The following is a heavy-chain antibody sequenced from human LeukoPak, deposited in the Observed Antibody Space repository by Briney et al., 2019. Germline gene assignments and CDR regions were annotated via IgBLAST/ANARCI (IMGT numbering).Heavy chain of an antibody. CDR3: ARGVVYPAWSGPHWSDY. Sequence: GGSLRLSCAASEFDFSSHAMTWVRQAPGKGPEWVAHIKQDASQEYHVDSVKGRFTISRDNAKNSLYLQMNSLRAEDTAVYYCARGVVYPAWSGPHWSDYWGQGALVTVSS. V-gene: IGHV3-7*01. CDR2: IKQDASQE. D-gene: IGHD3-3*01. CDR1: EFDFSSHA. J-gene: IGHJ4*02.